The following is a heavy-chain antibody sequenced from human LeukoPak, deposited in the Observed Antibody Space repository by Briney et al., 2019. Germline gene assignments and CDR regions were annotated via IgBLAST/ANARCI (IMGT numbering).Heavy chain of an antibody. CDR1: GFTFSSYW. CDR2: INTDGSIT. J-gene: IGHJ4*02. CDR3: AREGRGSYYSDY. Sequence: GGSLRLSCAASGFTFSSYWMHWLRQAPGMGLVWVSRINTDGSITVYADSVKGRFTISRDNAKNTLYLQMNSLRAEDTAVYYCAREGRGSYYSDYWGQGTLVTVSS. D-gene: IGHD1-26*01. V-gene: IGHV3-74*01.